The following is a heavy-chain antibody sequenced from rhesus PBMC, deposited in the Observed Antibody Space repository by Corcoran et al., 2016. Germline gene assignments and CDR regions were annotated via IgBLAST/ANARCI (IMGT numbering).Heavy chain of an antibody. Sequence: EVQLVESGGGLVQPGGSLRLSCAASGFIFSSFAIYWVRQAPGKGLEWISAMNSGGSTIDSADSVKGPFTISRDNSQNTLSLQMTSLRAEDTAVYYCARRIAVGLYGLDSWGQGVVVTVSS. D-gene: IGHD6-13*01. V-gene: IGHV3-103*01. CDR2: MNSGGSTI. CDR3: ARRIAVGLYGLDS. CDR1: GFIFSSFA. J-gene: IGHJ6*01.